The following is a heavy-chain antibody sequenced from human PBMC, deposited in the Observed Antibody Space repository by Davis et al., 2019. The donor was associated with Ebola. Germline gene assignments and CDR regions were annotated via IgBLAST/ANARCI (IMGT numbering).Heavy chain of an antibody. Sequence: HTGGSLRLSCAASGLTFSSNWIHWVRQAPGKGLVWVSCINSDGSSTTYADSVMGRFTVSRDNAKNTLYLQMNSLRAEDTALYYCAKGVVGATTVGGFDYWGQGTLVTVSS. CDR3: AKGVVGATTVGGFDY. J-gene: IGHJ4*02. V-gene: IGHV3-74*03. D-gene: IGHD1-26*01. CDR1: GLTFSSNW. CDR2: INSDGSST.